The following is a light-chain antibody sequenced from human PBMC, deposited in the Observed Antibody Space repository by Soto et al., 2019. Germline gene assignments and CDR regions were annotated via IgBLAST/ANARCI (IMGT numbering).Light chain of an antibody. Sequence: QSVLTQPASVSGSPGQSITISCTGTSSEVGSYNLVSWYQQHPGKAPKLMIYEGSKRPSGVSNRFSGSKSGNTASLTISGLQAEDEADYYCCSYAGSSTPAVFGGGTQLTVL. CDR3: CSYAGSSTPAV. CDR1: SSEVGSYNL. CDR2: EGS. J-gene: IGLJ7*01. V-gene: IGLV2-23*01.